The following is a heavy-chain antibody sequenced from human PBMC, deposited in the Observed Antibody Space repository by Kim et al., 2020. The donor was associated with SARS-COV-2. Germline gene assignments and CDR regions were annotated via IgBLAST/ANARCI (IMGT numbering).Heavy chain of an antibody. D-gene: IGHD3-10*01. CDR1: GFRLDSFW. CDR2: ISQDGRDK. J-gene: IGHJ4*02. CDR3: AASAFDRGAWGF. Sequence: GGSLRLSCAPSGFRLDSFWTSWVRHPPGKGLEWVATISQDGRDKYYMDSVKGRFTISRDNTGNLLYLQMTSLRVEDTAVYYCAASAFDRGAWGFWGQGALITVST. V-gene: IGHV3-7*05.